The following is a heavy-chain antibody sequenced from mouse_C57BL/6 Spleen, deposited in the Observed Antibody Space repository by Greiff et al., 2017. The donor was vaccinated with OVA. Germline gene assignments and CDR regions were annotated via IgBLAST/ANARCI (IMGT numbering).Heavy chain of an antibody. Sequence: QVQLKESGPELVKPGASVKISCKASGYAFSSSWMNWVKQRPGKGLEWIGRIYPGDGDTNYNGKFKGKATLTTDKSSSTAYMQLSSLTSEESAVYFCAREGGDYFDYWGQGTTLTVSS. V-gene: IGHV1-82*01. J-gene: IGHJ2*01. CDR2: IYPGDGDT. CDR3: AREGGDYFDY. CDR1: GYAFSSSW.